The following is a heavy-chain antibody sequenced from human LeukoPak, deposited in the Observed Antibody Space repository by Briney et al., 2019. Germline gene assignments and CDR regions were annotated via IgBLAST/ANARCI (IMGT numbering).Heavy chain of an antibody. J-gene: IGHJ5*02. CDR2: IYWDDDK. CDR3: AHSQNRIVTSGYSYGRRGAANWFDP. D-gene: IGHD5-18*01. CDR1: GFSLSTSGVG. Sequence: SGPTLVKPTQTLTLTCTFSGFSLSTSGVGVGWIRQPPGKALEWLALIYWDDDKRYSPSLKSRLTITKDTSKNQVVLTMTNMDPVDTATYYRAHSQNRIVTSGYSYGRRGAANWFDPWGQGTLVTVSS. V-gene: IGHV2-5*02.